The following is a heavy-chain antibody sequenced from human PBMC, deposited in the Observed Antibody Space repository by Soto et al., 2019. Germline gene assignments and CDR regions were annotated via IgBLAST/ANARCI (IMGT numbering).Heavy chain of an antibody. V-gene: IGHV1-2*04. D-gene: IGHD2-15*01. Sequence: GASVKVSCKASGYTFTGYYMHWVRQAPGQGLEWMGWINPNSGGTNYAQKFQGWVTMTRDTSISTAYMELSRLRSDDTAVYYCARGGGYCSGGSCYVDYYYGMDVWGQGTTVTVSS. J-gene: IGHJ6*02. CDR2: INPNSGGT. CDR3: ARGGGYCSGGSCYVDYYYGMDV. CDR1: GYTFTGYY.